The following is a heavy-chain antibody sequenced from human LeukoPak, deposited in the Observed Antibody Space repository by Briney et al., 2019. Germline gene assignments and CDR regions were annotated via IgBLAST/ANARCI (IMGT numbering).Heavy chain of an antibody. Sequence: GSLRLSCAASGFTFSSYSMNWVRQAPGKGLEWVGRIHSSGSTKYNPSIESRITMSVDTTNNHFSLKLSSVTAADSAVYYCARDVPPDRWGQGILVTVSS. CDR1: GFTFSSYS. J-gene: IGHJ5*02. V-gene: IGHV4-4*07. CDR3: ARDVPPDR. CDR2: IHSSGST.